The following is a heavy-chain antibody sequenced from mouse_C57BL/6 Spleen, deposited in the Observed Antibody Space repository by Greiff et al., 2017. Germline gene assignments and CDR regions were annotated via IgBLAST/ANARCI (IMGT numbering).Heavy chain of an antibody. D-gene: IGHD2-5*01. CDR3: AAYYSTLYAMDY. J-gene: IGHJ4*01. Sequence: EVKVVESGGGLVKPGGSLKLSCAASGFTFSSYTMSWVRQTPEKRLEWVATISGGGGNTYYPDSVKGRFTISRDNAKNTLYLQMSSLRSEDTALYYCAAYYSTLYAMDYWGQGTSVTVSS. CDR1: GFTFSSYT. CDR2: ISGGGGNT. V-gene: IGHV5-9*01.